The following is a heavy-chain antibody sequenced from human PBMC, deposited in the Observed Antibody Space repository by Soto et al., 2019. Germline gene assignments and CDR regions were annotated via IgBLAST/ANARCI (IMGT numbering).Heavy chain of an antibody. CDR3: AKRVKSRAYYYPMDV. CDR1: GFTFSAYD. CDR2: ISGNGGRT. D-gene: IGHD2-21*01. J-gene: IGHJ6*02. V-gene: IGHV3-23*01. Sequence: ESGGGLVQPGGSLRLSCAASGFTFSAYDLSWVRQAPGKGLEWVSGISGNGGRTYYAESGKGRFTISRDNSKNTLFLQMSSLRAEDTAVYYCAKRVKSRAYYYPMDVWGQGTAVTVSS.